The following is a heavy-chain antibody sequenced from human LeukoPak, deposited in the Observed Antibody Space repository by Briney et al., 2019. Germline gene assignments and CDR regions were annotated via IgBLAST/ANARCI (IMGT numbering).Heavy chain of an antibody. D-gene: IGHD1-26*01. CDR2: IYYSGTT. CDR3: ARLSATLLNWFDP. V-gene: IGHV4-59*01. Sequence: SETLSLTCTVAGGSISIYYWSWIRPPPGKGLEWIGYIYYSGTTNYNPSLKSRVTISVDRSKNQFSLKLSSVTAADTAVYYCARLSATLLNWFDPWGQGTLVTVSS. J-gene: IGHJ5*02. CDR1: GGSISIYY.